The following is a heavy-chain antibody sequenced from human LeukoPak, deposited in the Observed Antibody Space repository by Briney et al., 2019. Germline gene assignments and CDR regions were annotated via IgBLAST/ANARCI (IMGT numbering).Heavy chain of an antibody. Sequence: VASVKVSCKASGYTFTGYYMHWVRQAPGQGLEWMGWINPNSGGTNYAQKFQGRVTTTRDTSISTAYMELSRLRSDDTAVYYCARGADIVAILLYWGQGTLVTVSS. CDR2: INPNSGGT. V-gene: IGHV1-2*02. J-gene: IGHJ4*02. D-gene: IGHD5-12*01. CDR1: GYTFTGYY. CDR3: ARGADIVAILLY.